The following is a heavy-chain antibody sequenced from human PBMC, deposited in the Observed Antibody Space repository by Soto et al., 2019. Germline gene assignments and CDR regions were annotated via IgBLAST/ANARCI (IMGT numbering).Heavy chain of an antibody. CDR1: GYNFLTYG. CDR3: ARDRPGISVIRAVKTYNYFDP. Sequence: ASVKVSCKASGYNFLTYGISWLRQAPGRGLEWMGWISTDNTHRNYAQNFQERVTMTTDTSTNRAYMELRSLRSDDTAIYYCARDRPGISVIRAVKTYNYFDPWGQGTLVTV. V-gene: IGHV1-18*01. CDR2: ISTDNTHR. J-gene: IGHJ5*02. D-gene: IGHD3-10*01.